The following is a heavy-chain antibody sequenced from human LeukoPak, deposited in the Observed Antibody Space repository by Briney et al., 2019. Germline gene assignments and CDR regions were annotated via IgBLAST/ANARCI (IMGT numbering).Heavy chain of an antibody. J-gene: IGHJ5*02. V-gene: IGHV1-18*04. Sequence: GGSVKVSCKASGYTCTSYGISWVRQAPAQGVEGVGWISAYNGNTNYAQKLQGRVTMTTDTSTSTAYMELRSLRSDDTAVYDCAGLIPTGTTHWFDPWGQGTLVTASS. D-gene: IGHD1-1*01. CDR3: AGLIPTGTTHWFDP. CDR2: ISAYNGNT. CDR1: GYTCTSYG.